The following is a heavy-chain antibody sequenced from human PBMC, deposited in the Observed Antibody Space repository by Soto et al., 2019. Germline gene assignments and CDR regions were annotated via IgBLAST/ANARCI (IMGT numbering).Heavy chain of an antibody. V-gene: IGHV3-30-3*01. CDR1: GFTFSSYA. J-gene: IGHJ4*02. CDR3: ARVRGYSGYDGFDY. D-gene: IGHD5-12*01. Sequence: QVQLVESGGGVVQPGRSLRLSCAASGFTFSSYAVHWVRQAPGKGLEWVAVISYDGTNKYYADSMKGRFTISRDNSNNTLYLQMNSLRAEDTAVYYCARVRGYSGYDGFDYWGQGTLVTVSS. CDR2: ISYDGTNK.